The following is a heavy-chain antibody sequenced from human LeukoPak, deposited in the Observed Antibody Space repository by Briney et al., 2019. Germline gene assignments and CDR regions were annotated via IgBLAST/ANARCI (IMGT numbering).Heavy chain of an antibody. Sequence: SETLSLTCTVSGGSISSYYWSWIRQHPGKGLEWIGYIYYSGSTYYNPSLKSRVTISVDTSKNQFSLKLSSVTAADTAVYYCARDYDSSGYFFDYWGQGTLVTVSS. CDR1: GGSISSYY. V-gene: IGHV4-59*06. D-gene: IGHD3-22*01. CDR3: ARDYDSSGYFFDY. CDR2: IYYSGST. J-gene: IGHJ4*02.